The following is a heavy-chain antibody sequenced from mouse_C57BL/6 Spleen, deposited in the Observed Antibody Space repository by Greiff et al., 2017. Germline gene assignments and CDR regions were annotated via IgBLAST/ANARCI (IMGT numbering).Heavy chain of an antibody. Sequence: QVQLKQSGAELMKPGASVKLSCKATGYTFTGYWIEWVKQRPGHGLEWIGEILPGSGSTNYNEKFKGKATFTADTSSNTAYMQLSSLTTEDSASYYGADYYGSSSYWYFDVWGTGTTVTVSS. D-gene: IGHD1-1*01. CDR3: ADYYGSSSYWYFDV. CDR1: GYTFTGYW. V-gene: IGHV1-9*01. CDR2: ILPGSGST. J-gene: IGHJ1*03.